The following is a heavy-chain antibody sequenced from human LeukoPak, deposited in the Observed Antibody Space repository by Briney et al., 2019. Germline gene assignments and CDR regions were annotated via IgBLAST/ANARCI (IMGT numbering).Heavy chain of an antibody. Sequence: SETLSLTCTVSGGSISSGSYYWSWIRQPAGKGLEWIGRIYTSGSTNYNPSLKSRVTISVDTSKNQFSLKLSSVTAADTAVYYCARENNYYDSSGYSDYWGQGTLVTVSS. V-gene: IGHV4-61*02. CDR1: GGSISSGSYY. D-gene: IGHD3-22*01. CDR2: IYTSGST. J-gene: IGHJ4*02. CDR3: ARENNYYDSSGYSDY.